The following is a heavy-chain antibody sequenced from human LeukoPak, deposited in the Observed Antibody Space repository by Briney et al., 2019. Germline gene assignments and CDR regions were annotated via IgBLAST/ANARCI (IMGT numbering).Heavy chain of an antibody. CDR3: ARDGLLDF. V-gene: IGHV3-7*03. J-gene: IGHJ4*02. CDR2: IKQDGSEK. D-gene: IGHD2-15*01. Sequence: PGGSLRLSCGASGFTFSSYWMNWVRQAPGKGLEWVANIKQDGSEKYYVDSVKGRFIISRDNAKNSLYLQMNSLRAEDTAVYYCARDGLLDFWGQGTLVTVSS. CDR1: GFTFSSYW.